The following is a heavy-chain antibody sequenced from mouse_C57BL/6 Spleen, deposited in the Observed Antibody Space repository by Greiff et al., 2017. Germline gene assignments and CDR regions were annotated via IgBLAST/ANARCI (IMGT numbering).Heavy chain of an antibody. Sequence: QVQLQQPGAELVKPGASVKLSCKASGYTFTSYWMHWVKQRPGQGLEWIGMIHPNSGSTNYNEKFKSKATLTVDKSSSTAYMQLSSLTSEDAAVYYCARSPTFYQRDYWGQGTTLTVSS. CDR3: ARSPTFYQRDY. D-gene: IGHD6-1*01. CDR1: GYTFTSYW. CDR2: IHPNSGST. V-gene: IGHV1-64*01. J-gene: IGHJ2*01.